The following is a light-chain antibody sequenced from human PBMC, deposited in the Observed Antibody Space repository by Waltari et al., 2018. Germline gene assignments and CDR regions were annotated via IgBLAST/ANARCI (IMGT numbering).Light chain of an antibody. V-gene: IGLV1-44*01. CDR2: DNN. Sequence: QSVLTQPPSASGTPGQRVTISCSGSSSNIGSNSVNWYQHVPGTAPKLLIYDNNLQPSGVPDRFSGSNSGTSASLAISGLQSADEADYYCGAWDDSLNANVFGSGTKVTVL. CDR1: SSNIGSNS. CDR3: GAWDDSLNANV. J-gene: IGLJ6*01.